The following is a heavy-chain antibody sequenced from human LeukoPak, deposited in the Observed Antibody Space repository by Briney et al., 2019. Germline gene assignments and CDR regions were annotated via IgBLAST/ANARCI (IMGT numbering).Heavy chain of an antibody. J-gene: IGHJ4*02. V-gene: IGHV3-30*03. CDR1: GFTFSSYG. Sequence: SGGSLRLSCAASGFTFSSYGMHWVRQAPGKGLEWVALISNDGNSKDYADSVKGRFTLSGDNSKTTVYPQMNSLRAEDTAVYYCARDRSGFYSVDHWGQGTLVIVSS. CDR2: ISNDGNSK. CDR3: ARDRSGFYSVDH. D-gene: IGHD5-12*01.